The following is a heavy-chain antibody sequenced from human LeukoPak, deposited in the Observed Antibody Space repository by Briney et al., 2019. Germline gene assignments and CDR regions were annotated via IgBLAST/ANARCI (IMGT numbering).Heavy chain of an antibody. D-gene: IGHD7-27*01. J-gene: IGHJ4*02. CDR3: AKDRAWGLDY. CDR1: GFTFSSYS. V-gene: IGHV3-48*01. Sequence: PGGSLRLSCAASGFTFSSYSMNRVRQAPGKGLEWVSYISSSSSTIYYADSVKGRFTISRDNAKNSLYLQMNSLRAEDTAVYYCAKDRAWGLDYWGQGTLVTVSS. CDR2: ISSSSSTI.